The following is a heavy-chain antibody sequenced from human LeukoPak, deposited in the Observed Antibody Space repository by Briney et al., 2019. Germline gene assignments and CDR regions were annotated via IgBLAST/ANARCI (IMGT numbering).Heavy chain of an antibody. CDR2: IRYDGSNK. J-gene: IGHJ4*02. CDR1: GSTFSSYG. V-gene: IGHV3-30*02. Sequence: GGSLRLSCAASGSTFSSYGMHWVRQAPGKGLEWVAFIRYDGSNKYYADSVKGRFTISRDNSKNTLYLQMNSLRAEDTAVYYCAKGTTVTLPDFDYWGQGTLVTVSS. D-gene: IGHD4-17*01. CDR3: AKGTTVTLPDFDY.